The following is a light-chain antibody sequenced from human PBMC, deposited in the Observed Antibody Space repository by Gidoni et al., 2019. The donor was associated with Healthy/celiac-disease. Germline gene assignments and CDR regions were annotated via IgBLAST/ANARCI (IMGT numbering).Light chain of an antibody. CDR3: QQRSNQGVT. CDR1: QSVSSY. V-gene: IGKV3-11*01. Sequence: EIVLTQSPATLSLSPGERATLSCRASQSVSSYLAWYQQKPGQAPRLLIYDASNRATGIPARFSGSGSGTDFTLTISSLEPEDFAVYYCQQRSNQGVTFGGGTKVEIK. CDR2: DAS. J-gene: IGKJ4*01.